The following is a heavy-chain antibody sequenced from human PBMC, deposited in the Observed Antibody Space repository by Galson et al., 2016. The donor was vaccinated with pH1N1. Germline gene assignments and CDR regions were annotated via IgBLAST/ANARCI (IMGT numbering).Heavy chain of an antibody. Sequence: QSGAEVKKPGESLKISCQGSGYSFSSHWIGWVRQMPGKGLEWMGIIYPGDSDTKYSPSFQGQVTFSAVKSINTAYLQWSSLKASDTAMYFCARRSAVAGVDYWGQGTLVTVSS. CDR1: GYSFSSHW. CDR2: IYPGDSDT. D-gene: IGHD6-19*01. V-gene: IGHV5-51*01. CDR3: ARRSAVAGVDY. J-gene: IGHJ4*02.